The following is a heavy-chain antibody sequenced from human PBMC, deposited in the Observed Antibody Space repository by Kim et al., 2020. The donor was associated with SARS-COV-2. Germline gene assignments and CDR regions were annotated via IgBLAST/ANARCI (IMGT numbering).Heavy chain of an antibody. V-gene: IGHV1-24*01. D-gene: IGHD3-9*01. CDR2: FDPEDGET. CDR3: ATAPPVYDIYGSYYYYGMDV. CDR1: GYTLTELS. J-gene: IGHJ6*02. Sequence: ASAKVSCKVSGYTLTELSMHWVRQAPGKGLEWMGGFDPEDGETIYAQKFQGRVTMTEDTSTDTAYMELSSLRSEDTAVYYCATAPPVYDIYGSYYYYGMDVWGQGTTVTVSS.